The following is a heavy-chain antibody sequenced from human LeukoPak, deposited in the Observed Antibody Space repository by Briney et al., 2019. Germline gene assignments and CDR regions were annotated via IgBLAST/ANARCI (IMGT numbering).Heavy chain of an antibody. CDR1: GFTFSSYE. CDR3: AKDVVYYYDSSGYPLPPTDY. Sequence: GGSLRLSYAASGFTFSSYEMNWVRQAPGKGLEWVSYISSSGSTIYYADSVKGRFTISRDNSKNTLYLQMNSLRAEDTAVYYCAKDVVYYYDSSGYPLPPTDYWGQGTLVTVSS. D-gene: IGHD3-22*01. J-gene: IGHJ4*02. V-gene: IGHV3-48*03. CDR2: ISSSGSTI.